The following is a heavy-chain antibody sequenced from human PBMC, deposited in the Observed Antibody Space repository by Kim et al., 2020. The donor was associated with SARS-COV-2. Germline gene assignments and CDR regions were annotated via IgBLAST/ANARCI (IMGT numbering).Heavy chain of an antibody. CDR2: ISSNGADP. CDR3: AREGRHCSGTACYLFDY. D-gene: IGHD2-2*01. Sequence: GGSLRLSCAASGFIFSTYAMHWVRQAPGKGPEYVSAISSNGADPYYVDSVKGRFTISRDNFKNMLYLQMGSLRAEDMAVYYCAREGRHCSGTACYLFDYWGQGTLVTVSS. J-gene: IGHJ4*02. V-gene: IGHV3-64*02. CDR1: GFIFSTYA.